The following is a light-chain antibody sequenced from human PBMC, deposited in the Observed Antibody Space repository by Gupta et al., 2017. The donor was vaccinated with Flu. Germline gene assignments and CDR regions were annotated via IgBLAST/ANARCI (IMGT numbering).Light chain of an antibody. CDR2: DAS. CDR1: QDIKNF. V-gene: IGKV1-33*01. J-gene: IGKJ5*01. Sequence: PSSLSASVADSVTITCQANQDIKNFLNWYQQKPGKAPKLLIYDASRLDTEVPSRFSGSGYGTDFTFTISYLQPEDFATYYCLVDNHVPITFGQGTQLEIK. CDR3: LVDNHVPIT.